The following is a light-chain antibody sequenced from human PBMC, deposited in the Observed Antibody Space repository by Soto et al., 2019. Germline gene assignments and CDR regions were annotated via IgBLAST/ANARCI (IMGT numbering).Light chain of an antibody. CDR2: GAS. V-gene: IGKV3-15*01. Sequence: EIVLTQSPATLSVSPGERATLSCRASESISSNLAWYQQRPDQIPRLLIYGASTRAAGIPAGFSGSGSGTEFTLTISSLQSEDFAIYYCQQYHNWPLTFGGGTKVEIK. CDR1: ESISSN. J-gene: IGKJ4*01. CDR3: QQYHNWPLT.